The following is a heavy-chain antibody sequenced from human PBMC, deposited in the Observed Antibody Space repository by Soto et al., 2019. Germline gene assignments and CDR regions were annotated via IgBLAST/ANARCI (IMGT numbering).Heavy chain of an antibody. CDR2: IHHNGNT. CDR1: GGSITSDGYY. Sequence: QVQLQESGPGLVKPSQTLSLTCTVSGGSITSDGYYWTWIRQLPGKGLQWIGYIHHNGNTYYNPSLKNRLTISVDTSKKHFSLRLSSVTAADTAVYYCARSNYNYFDSWGLGTLVTVSS. J-gene: IGHJ5*01. D-gene: IGHD4-4*01. CDR3: ARSNYNYFDS. V-gene: IGHV4-31*03.